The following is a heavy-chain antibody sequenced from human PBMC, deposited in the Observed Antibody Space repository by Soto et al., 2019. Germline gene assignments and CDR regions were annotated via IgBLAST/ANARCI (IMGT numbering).Heavy chain of an antibody. Sequence: GGSLRLSCAASGFTFSTYAMSWVRQAPGKGLEWVSSLTSSGYTTYYPDSVKGRFTISRDNSMSTLYLQMNSLRAEDTAMYFCAKIWVAAFAFDIWGQGTMVTVSS. CDR1: GFTFSTYA. D-gene: IGHD2-15*01. V-gene: IGHV3-23*01. CDR2: LTSSGYTT. J-gene: IGHJ3*02. CDR3: AKIWVAAFAFDI.